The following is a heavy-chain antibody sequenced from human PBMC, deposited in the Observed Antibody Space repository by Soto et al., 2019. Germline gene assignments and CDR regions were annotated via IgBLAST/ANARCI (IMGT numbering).Heavy chain of an antibody. CDR2: ISDSGGTP. J-gene: IGHJ4*02. V-gene: IGHV3-23*04. CDR1: GFIFSNYV. Sequence: EVQLVDSGGGLVQPGGSLRLSCAASGFIFSNYVMSWVRQAPGKGLEWVSSISDSGGTPYYADSVKGRFTISRDNSKNTVYLQMNSLRAEDTAIYYCAKRPRALLTFDYWGQGTLVTVSS. D-gene: IGHD1-26*01. CDR3: AKRPRALLTFDY.